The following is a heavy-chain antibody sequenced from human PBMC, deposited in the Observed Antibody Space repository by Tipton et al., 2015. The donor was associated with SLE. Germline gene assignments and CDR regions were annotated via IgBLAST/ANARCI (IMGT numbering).Heavy chain of an antibody. CDR1: GGSISSYY. V-gene: IGHV4-39*01. J-gene: IGHJ4*02. CDR2: IYYSGST. D-gene: IGHD1-26*01. Sequence: TLSLTCTVSGGSISSYYWSWIRQPPGKGLGWIGSIYYSGSTDYNPSLKSRVTISVDTSKNQFSLKLSSVTAADTAVYYCASAREPYFDYWGQGTLVTVSS. CDR3: ASAREPYFDY.